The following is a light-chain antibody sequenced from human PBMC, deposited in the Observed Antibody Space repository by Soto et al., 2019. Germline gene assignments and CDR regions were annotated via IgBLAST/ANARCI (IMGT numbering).Light chain of an antibody. V-gene: IGKV1-39*01. CDR1: QSIGGY. Sequence: DIQMTQSPSSLSASVGDRVTITCRASQSIGGYLNWYQQKPGKAPMLLIYAASNLQSGVPSRFSGSGSGTDFTLTISSLQPEDFAIYYCQQCYSSPPTFGQGTKLEI. J-gene: IGKJ2*01. CDR3: QQCYSSPPT. CDR2: AAS.